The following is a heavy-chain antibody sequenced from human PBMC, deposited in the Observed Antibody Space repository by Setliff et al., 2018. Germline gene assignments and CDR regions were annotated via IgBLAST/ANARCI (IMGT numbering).Heavy chain of an antibody. CDR3: VRCVGARGVLYNWFDP. D-gene: IGHD3-10*01. CDR2: INTKSGGT. CDR1: GFTLSGYY. Sequence: ASVKVSCKASGFTLSGYYMPWVRQAPGQGLEWMGSINTKSGGTNYAQKFRGRIIITRDTSIATVYLELSGLQSDDTAIYFCVRCVGARGVLYNWFDPRGQGTPVTVSS. V-gene: IGHV1-2*02. J-gene: IGHJ5*02.